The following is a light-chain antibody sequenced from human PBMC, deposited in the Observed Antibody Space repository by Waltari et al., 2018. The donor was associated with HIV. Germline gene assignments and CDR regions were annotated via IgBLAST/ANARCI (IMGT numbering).Light chain of an antibody. CDR2: DTT. V-gene: IGLV7-46*01. CDR1: SGPVTSGHH. J-gene: IGLJ2*01. CDR3: FLAYAGSQPMI. Sequence: QAVVTQEPSLTVSPGGTVTLTCGSSSGPVTSGHHPYWFQQKPGQAPRTLMYDTTCVHWWIAAHFAGSLREGNASLTHSGAQPEYEADYYCFLAYAGSQPMIFCGGTKLTVV.